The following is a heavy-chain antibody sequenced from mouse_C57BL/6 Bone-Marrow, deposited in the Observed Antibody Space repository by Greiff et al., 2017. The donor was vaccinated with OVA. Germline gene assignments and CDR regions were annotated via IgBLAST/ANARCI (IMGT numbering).Heavy chain of an antibody. D-gene: IGHD4-1*01. Sequence: VTLKVSGGGLVQPGGSLKLSCAASGFTFSDYGMAWVRQAPRKGPEWVAFISNLAYSIYYADTVTGRFTISRENAKNTLYLEMSSLRSEDTAMYYCARVNWDWFAYWGQGTLVTVSA. CDR3: ARVNWDWFAY. CDR2: ISNLAYSI. V-gene: IGHV5-15*01. CDR1: GFTFSDYG. J-gene: IGHJ3*01.